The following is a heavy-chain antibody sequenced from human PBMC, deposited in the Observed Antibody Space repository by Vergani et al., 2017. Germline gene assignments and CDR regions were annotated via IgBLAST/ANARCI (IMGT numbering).Heavy chain of an antibody. CDR2: ICHTEDT. D-gene: IGHD2-21*01. CDR3: ARGALWWLRQIDS. Sequence: QVQLQESGPGVVKPSQTLSLTCAVSGGSISSGDHCWTWIRQRPGKGLEWIGEICHTEDTKYSPSLKSRVTVSVDESRNLFSLNLYSVTAADTAVYYCARGALWWLRQIDSRGQGTLVTVSS. V-gene: IGHV4-31*11. CDR1: GGSISSGDHC. J-gene: IGHJ4*02.